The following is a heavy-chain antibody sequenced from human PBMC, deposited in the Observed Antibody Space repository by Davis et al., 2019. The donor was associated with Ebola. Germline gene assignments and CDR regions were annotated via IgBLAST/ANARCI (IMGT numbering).Heavy chain of an antibody. CDR1: GFIFANYW. Sequence: GESLKISCAASGFIFANYWMSWVRQAPGKGLEWVANIKQDGSEKYYVDSVKGRFTISRDNAKNSLYLQMNSLRADDTAVYYCARGVTTPGWYWHFDLWGRGTLVTVSS. V-gene: IGHV3-7*04. J-gene: IGHJ2*01. CDR3: ARGVTTPGWYWHFDL. CDR2: IKQDGSEK. D-gene: IGHD2-21*02.